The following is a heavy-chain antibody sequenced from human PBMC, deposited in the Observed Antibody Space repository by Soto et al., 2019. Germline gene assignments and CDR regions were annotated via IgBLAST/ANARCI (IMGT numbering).Heavy chain of an antibody. Sequence: RGSLRLSCAASGFTFDSFAMTWVRQAPGKGLEWVSAISASGGSTYYADSVKGRFTISRDSSKNTLYLQMNSLRAEDTAVYYCARGAVMPDSWGQGTLVTVSS. D-gene: IGHD3-16*01. CDR3: ARGAVMPDS. CDR1: GFTFDSFA. J-gene: IGHJ4*02. CDR2: ISASGGST. V-gene: IGHV3-23*01.